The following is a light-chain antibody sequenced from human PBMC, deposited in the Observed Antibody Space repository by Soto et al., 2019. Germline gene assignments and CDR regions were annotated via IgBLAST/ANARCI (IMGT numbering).Light chain of an antibody. V-gene: IGLV2-23*02. CDR1: SSDVGSYNL. CDR2: DVS. Sequence: QSALTQPASVSGSPGQSITISCTGTSSDVGSYNLVSWYQQHPGKAPKLMIYDVSQRPSGVPDRFSGSKSGNTASLTISGLLAEDEADYYCCSYAGNYIYVFGTGTKLTVL. J-gene: IGLJ1*01. CDR3: CSYAGNYIYV.